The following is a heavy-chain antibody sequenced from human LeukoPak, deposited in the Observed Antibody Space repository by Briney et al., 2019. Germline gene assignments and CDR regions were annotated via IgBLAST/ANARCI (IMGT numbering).Heavy chain of an antibody. CDR1: GGSFSGYY. D-gene: IGHD3-16*01. CDR3: ARVVYDYENWFDP. Sequence: SETLSLTCAVYGGSFSGYYWSWIRQPPGKGLEWIGEINHSGSTNYNPSLKSRVTISVDTSKNQFSLKLSSVTAADTAVYYCARVVYDYENWFDPWGQGTLVIVSS. CDR2: INHSGST. J-gene: IGHJ5*02. V-gene: IGHV4-34*01.